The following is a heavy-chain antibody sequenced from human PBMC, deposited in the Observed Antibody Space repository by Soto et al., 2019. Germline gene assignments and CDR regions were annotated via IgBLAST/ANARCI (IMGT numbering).Heavy chain of an antibody. Sequence: VVSLILSCLSSDFIFINYFIHWVRQAPVKWLEWVADISYDGMNKYYAESVKGRFTISRYNSKNTLYLQMNSLRTEDTAVYYCAKDWRWDKKIYGMNVWGQGTTVTVSS. D-gene: IGHD1-26*01. CDR3: AKDWRWDKKIYGMNV. CDR2: ISYDGMNK. V-gene: IGHV3-30*18. CDR1: DFIFINYF. J-gene: IGHJ6*02.